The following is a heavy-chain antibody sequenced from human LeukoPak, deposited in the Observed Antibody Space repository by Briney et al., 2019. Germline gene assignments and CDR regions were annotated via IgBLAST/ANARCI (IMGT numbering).Heavy chain of an antibody. V-gene: IGHV3-7*01. D-gene: IGHD2/OR15-2a*01. Sequence: GGSLRLSCAASGFIFTSNWMSWVRQAPGKGLEWVAHINQDGSEKYYVDSVKGRFTISRDNAKNSLYLQMNSMRAEDTAVYYCARDFYRALDYWGQGTPVTVSS. CDR3: ARDFYRALDY. CDR2: INQDGSEK. CDR1: GFIFTSNW. J-gene: IGHJ4*02.